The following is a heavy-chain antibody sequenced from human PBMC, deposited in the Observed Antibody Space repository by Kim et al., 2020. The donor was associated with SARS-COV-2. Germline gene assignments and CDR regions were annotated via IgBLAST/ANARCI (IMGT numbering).Heavy chain of an antibody. CDR3: ARETYYYDSSGYYRDAFDI. Sequence: GGSLRLSCAASGFTFSSYSMNWVRQAPGKGLEWVSSISSSSSYIYYADSVKGRFTISRDNAKNSLYLQMNSLRAEDTAVYYCARETYYYDSSGYYRDAFDIWGQGTMVTVSS. D-gene: IGHD3-22*01. V-gene: IGHV3-21*01. CDR2: ISSSSSYI. CDR1: GFTFSSYS. J-gene: IGHJ3*02.